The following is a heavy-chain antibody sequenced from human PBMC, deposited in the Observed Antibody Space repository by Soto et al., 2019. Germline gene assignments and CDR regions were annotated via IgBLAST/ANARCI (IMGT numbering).Heavy chain of an antibody. CDR1: GGSISSYY. V-gene: IGHV4-4*07. CDR3: ARDMGPYYGSGSYYNRSPYYYYYGMDV. CDR2: IYTSGST. Sequence: SETLSLTCTVSGGSISSYYWSWTRQPAGKGLEWIGRIYTSGSTNYNPSLKSRVTMSVDTSKNQFSLKLSSVTAADTAVYYCARDMGPYYGSGSYYNRSPYYYYYGMDVWGQGTTVTVSS. D-gene: IGHD3-10*01. J-gene: IGHJ6*02.